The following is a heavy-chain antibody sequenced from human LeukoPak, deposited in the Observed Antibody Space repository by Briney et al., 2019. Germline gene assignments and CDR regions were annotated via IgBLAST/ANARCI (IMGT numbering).Heavy chain of an antibody. Sequence: SETLSLTCTVSGGSISSYCWTWIRQPPGKELEWIGYISSGGSTNYNPSLKSRVTISIDTSKNQFSLKLTSATAADTAIYYCARGDDYKSTLFDYWGQGTLVTVSS. D-gene: IGHD5-12*01. CDR1: GGSISSYC. V-gene: IGHV4-59*01. CDR2: ISSGGST. J-gene: IGHJ4*02. CDR3: ARGDDYKSTLFDY.